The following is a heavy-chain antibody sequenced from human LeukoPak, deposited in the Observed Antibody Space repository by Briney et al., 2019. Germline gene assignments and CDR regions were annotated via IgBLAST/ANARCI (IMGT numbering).Heavy chain of an antibody. CDR2: IYYSGST. J-gene: IGHJ4*02. CDR1: GGSTSRHY. V-gene: IGHV4-59*11. D-gene: IGHD2/OR15-2a*01. CDR3: ARVNSLGYYFDS. Sequence: ASETLSLTCTVSGGSTSRHYWSWVRQPPGKGLEWIGHIYYSGSTNYNPSLESRLTISVDTSKNQFSLSLSSVTAADTAVYYCARVNSLGYYFDSWGQGTLVTVSS.